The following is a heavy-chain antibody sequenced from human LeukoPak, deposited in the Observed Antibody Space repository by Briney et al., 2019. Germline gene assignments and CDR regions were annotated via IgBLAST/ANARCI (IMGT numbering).Heavy chain of an antibody. CDR2: IKQDGSEK. Sequence: PGGSLRLSCAASGFTFSSLWMSWVRQAPGKGLEWVANIKQDGSEKYYVDSVKGRFTISRDNAKNSLYLQMNDVRAEDTAVYYCAKDLVRGVITDYWGQGTLVTVPS. J-gene: IGHJ4*02. CDR1: GFTFSSLW. D-gene: IGHD3-10*01. CDR3: AKDLVRGVITDY. V-gene: IGHV3-7*03.